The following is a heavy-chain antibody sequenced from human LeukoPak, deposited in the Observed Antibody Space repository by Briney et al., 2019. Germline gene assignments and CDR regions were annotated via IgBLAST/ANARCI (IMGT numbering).Heavy chain of an antibody. Sequence: PSETLSLTCTVSGGSISSSSYYWSWIRQPPGKGLEWIVYIYYSGSTNYNPSFKSRVTISVDTSKNQFSLKLSSVTAADTAVYYCARQNYYDSSGYYPDAFDIWGQGTMVTVSS. D-gene: IGHD3-22*01. CDR3: ARQNYYDSSGYYPDAFDI. CDR2: IYYSGST. CDR1: GGSISSSSYY. J-gene: IGHJ3*02. V-gene: IGHV4-61*01.